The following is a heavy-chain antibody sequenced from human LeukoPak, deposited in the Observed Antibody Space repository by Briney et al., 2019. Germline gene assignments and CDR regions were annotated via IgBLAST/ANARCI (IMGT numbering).Heavy chain of an antibody. Sequence: PSQTLSPTCTVSGGSISRGGYYWSWIRQHPGKGLEWIGYIYYSGSTYYNPSLKSRFPISVATSKTQLSLKPSSVTAADTAVYYCARDLETGSSGQDYYYYGMDVWGQGTTVTVSS. CDR1: GGSISRGGYY. D-gene: IGHD6-19*01. CDR3: ARDLETGSSGQDYYYYGMDV. J-gene: IGHJ6*02. CDR2: IYYSGST. V-gene: IGHV4-31*03.